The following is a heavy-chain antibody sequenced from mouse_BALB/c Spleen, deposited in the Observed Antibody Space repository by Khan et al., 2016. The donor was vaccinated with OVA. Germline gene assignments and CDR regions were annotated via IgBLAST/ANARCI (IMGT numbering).Heavy chain of an antibody. CDR1: GDSITTGY. D-gene: IGHD2-14*01. CDR3: ARSTYRYAFVY. V-gene: IGHV3-8*02. CDR2: IIYTGYT. Sequence: EVQLQESGPSLVKPSQTLSLTYSVTGDSITTGYWNWIRKFPGNKLEYMGYIIYTGYTYYNPSLKSRISITRHTSNNQYYLQLNSVTDEDTATYYCARSTYRYAFVYWGQGTLVTVSA. J-gene: IGHJ3*01.